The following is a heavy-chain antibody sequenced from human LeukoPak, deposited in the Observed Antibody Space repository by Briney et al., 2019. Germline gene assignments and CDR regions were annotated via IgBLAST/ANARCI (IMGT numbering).Heavy chain of an antibody. D-gene: IGHD3-10*02. CDR1: GFTFSSYI. CDR2: ISGSSRNI. J-gene: IGHJ6*04. V-gene: IGHV3-21*01. CDR3: AELGITMIGGV. Sequence: GGSLRLSCVASGFTFSSYIMNWVRQAPGKGLEWVSSISGSSRNINYGESVKGRFTISRDNAKNSLYLQMNSLRAEDTAVYYCAELGITMIGGVWGKGTTVTISS.